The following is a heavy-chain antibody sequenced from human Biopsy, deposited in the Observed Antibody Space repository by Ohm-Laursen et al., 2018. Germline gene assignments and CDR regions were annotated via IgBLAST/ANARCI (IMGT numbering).Heavy chain of an antibody. Sequence: SDTLSLTCTVSGGSISSYYWNWIRQPPGKGLEWIGYIYYSGTTDCSPSLKSRVTISIDKSKNQFFLKLSSVTAEDTAVYYCARDDAVTVIRGLYYWGQGALVTVSS. V-gene: IGHV4-59*07. CDR3: ARDDAVTVIRGLYY. J-gene: IGHJ4*02. D-gene: IGHD2-21*02. CDR1: GGSISSYY. CDR2: IYYSGTT.